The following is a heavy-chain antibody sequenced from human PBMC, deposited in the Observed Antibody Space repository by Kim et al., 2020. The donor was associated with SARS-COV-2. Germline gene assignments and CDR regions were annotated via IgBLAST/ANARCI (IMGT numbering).Heavy chain of an antibody. CDR3: ARNSGYYVHDY. D-gene: IGHD3-22*01. Sequence: TNYTPSLQSRVTISVDTFKNQFSLKLSSVTAADTAVYFCARNSGYYVHDYWGQGTLVTVSS. CDR2: T. V-gene: IGHV4-4*09. J-gene: IGHJ4*02.